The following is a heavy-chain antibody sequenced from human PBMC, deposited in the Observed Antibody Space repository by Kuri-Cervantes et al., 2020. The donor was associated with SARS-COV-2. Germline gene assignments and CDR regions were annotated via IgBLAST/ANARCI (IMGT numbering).Heavy chain of an antibody. CDR2: IRYDGSNK. Sequence: GGSLRLSCAASGFTFSSYGMHWVRQAPGKGLEWVAFIRYDGSNKYYADSVKGRFTISRDNSKNTLYLQMNSLKTEDTAVYYCTTGGVDYWGQGTLVTVSS. V-gene: IGHV3-30*02. CDR3: TTGGVDY. CDR1: GFTFSSYG. J-gene: IGHJ4*02. D-gene: IGHD1-26*01.